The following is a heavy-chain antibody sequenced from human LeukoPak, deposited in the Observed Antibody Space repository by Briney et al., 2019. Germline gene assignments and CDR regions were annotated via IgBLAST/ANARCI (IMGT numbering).Heavy chain of an antibody. CDR1: GYTFTGYY. Sequence: GASVKVSFKASGYTFTGYYMHWVRQAPGQGLEWMGWINPNSGGTNYAQKFQGRVTMTRDTSISTAYMELSRLRSDDTAVYYCARVRDYYDSSGYYIDYWGQGTLVTVSS. J-gene: IGHJ4*02. D-gene: IGHD3-22*01. CDR3: ARVRDYYDSSGYYIDY. CDR2: INPNSGGT. V-gene: IGHV1-2*02.